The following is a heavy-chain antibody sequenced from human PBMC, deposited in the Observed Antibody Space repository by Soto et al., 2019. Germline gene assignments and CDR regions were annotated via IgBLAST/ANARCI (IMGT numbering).Heavy chain of an antibody. Sequence: GGSLRLSCAASGFTFSSYWMHWVRQAPGKGLVWVSRINSDGNSASYADSVKGRFTISRDNAENTLYLQMHNLRAEDTAVYYCARRRPDSSSWSFDYWGQGTLVTVSS. CDR2: INSDGNSA. J-gene: IGHJ4*02. D-gene: IGHD6-13*01. CDR1: GFTFSSYW. V-gene: IGHV3-74*01. CDR3: ARRRPDSSSWSFDY.